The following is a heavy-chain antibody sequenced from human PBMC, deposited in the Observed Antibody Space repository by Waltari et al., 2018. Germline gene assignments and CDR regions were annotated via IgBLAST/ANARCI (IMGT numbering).Heavy chain of an antibody. CDR2: FDREDGQI. J-gene: IGHJ6*03. CDR1: GYTLAELS. CDR3: ASDRGGYYSMAV. Sequence: QVQLAQSGAELKKPGASVKVSCKVSGYTLAELSMHWVRQAPGKGLEWMGGFDREDGQIIYAQKFKGRITMTEDTSTDTAYLELSSLRSEDTAVYYCASDRGGYYSMAVWGKGTTVTVSS. D-gene: IGHD3-10*01. V-gene: IGHV1-24*01.